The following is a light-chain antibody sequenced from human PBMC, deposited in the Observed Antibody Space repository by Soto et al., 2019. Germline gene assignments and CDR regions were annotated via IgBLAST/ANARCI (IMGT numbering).Light chain of an antibody. CDR3: QVWDISSGHVV. CDR2: YDS. Sequence: SYELTQPPSVSVAPGKTASVACGGSNIGSKSVHWYQKKPGQAPVLVMYYDSDRPSGLPERFSGSNSGNTATLTISRVEAGDEADYYCQVWDISSGHVVFGGGTKLTVL. V-gene: IGLV3-21*01. J-gene: IGLJ3*02. CDR1: NIGSKS.